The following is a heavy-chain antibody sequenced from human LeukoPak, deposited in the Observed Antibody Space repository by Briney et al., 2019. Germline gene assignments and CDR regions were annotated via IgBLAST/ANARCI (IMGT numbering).Heavy chain of an antibody. CDR1: GYTFTNYV. CDR3: AREHIFERSRVDY. J-gene: IGHJ4*02. Sequence: GASVKVSCKASGYTFTNYVINWVRQAPEQGLEWVGWISAYNGNTNYTQKFQGRLTITMDTSTSTAYMELRSLRSDDTAVYFCAREHIFERSRVDYWGQGTLVTVSS. V-gene: IGHV1-18*04. CDR2: ISAYNGNT. D-gene: IGHD2-21*01.